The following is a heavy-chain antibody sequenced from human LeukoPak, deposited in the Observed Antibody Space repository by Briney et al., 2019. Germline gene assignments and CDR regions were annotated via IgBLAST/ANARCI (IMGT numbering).Heavy chain of an antibody. CDR1: GGSFSGYY. J-gene: IGHJ6*03. V-gene: IGHV4-34*01. D-gene: IGHD2-2*02. Sequence: SETLSLTCAVYGGSFSGYYWSWIRQPPGKGLEWIGEINHSGSTNYNPSLKSRVTISVDTSKNQFSLKLSSVTAADTAVYYCAREINYCSSTSCYTMLRYYYYMDVWGKGTTVTISS. CDR2: INHSGST. CDR3: AREINYCSSTSCYTMLRYYYYMDV.